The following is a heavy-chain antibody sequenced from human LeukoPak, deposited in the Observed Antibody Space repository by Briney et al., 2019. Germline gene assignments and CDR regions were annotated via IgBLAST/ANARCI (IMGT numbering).Heavy chain of an antibody. Sequence: SETLSLTCTVSGGSVRSGSYYWSWIRQPPGKGLEWIGYVYYSGNTDYSPSLKSRVTISVDTSRNQFSLKLTSVPAADTAVYYCARDTGYCSGGSCYHNYFDYWGPGTLVTVSS. J-gene: IGHJ4*02. V-gene: IGHV4-61*01. CDR1: GGSVRSGSYY. D-gene: IGHD2-15*01. CDR3: ARDTGYCSGGSCYHNYFDY. CDR2: VYYSGNT.